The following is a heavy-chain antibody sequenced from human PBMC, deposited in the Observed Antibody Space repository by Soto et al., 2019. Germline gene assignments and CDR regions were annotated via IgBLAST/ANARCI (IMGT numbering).Heavy chain of an antibody. V-gene: IGHV4-30-2*01. CDR1: GGSISSGGYS. D-gene: IGHD1-1*01. J-gene: IGHJ5*02. CDR3: ARDQLEGNWFDP. Sequence: QLQLQEADSGLVKPSQTLSLTCAVSGGSISSGGYSWNWIRQPPGKGLEWIGYIYHSGSTFYNPSLKIRVTISVDKSKNQFSLNLSSVTAADTAVYYCARDQLEGNWFDPWGQGTLVTVSS. CDR2: IYHSGST.